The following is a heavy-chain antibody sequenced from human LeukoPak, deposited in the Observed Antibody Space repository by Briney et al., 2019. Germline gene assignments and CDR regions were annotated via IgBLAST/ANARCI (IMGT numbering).Heavy chain of an antibody. CDR3: ARVELRFSNWFDP. Sequence: PSETLSLTCTVSGGSISSSTYYWGWIRQPPGKGLEWIGSIYYTGSTYYNPSLKSRVTISVDTSKNQFSLKPTSVTAADTAVYYCARVELRFSNWFDPWGQGTLVTVSS. D-gene: IGHD3-3*01. CDR2: IYYTGST. V-gene: IGHV4-39*07. CDR1: GGSISSSTYY. J-gene: IGHJ5*02.